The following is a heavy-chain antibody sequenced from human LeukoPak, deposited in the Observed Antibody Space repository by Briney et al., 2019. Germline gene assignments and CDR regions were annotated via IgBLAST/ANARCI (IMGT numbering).Heavy chain of an antibody. D-gene: IGHD6-13*01. CDR3: ARGIAAAGYYYYYNMDV. V-gene: IGHV4-34*01. CDR2: INHSGST. CDR1: GGSFSGYY. J-gene: IGHJ6*03. Sequence: PSETLSLTCAVYGGSFSGYYWSWIRQPPGKGLEWIGEINHSGSTNYNPSLKSRVTISVDTSKNQFSLKLSSVTAADTAVYYCARGIAAAGYYYYYNMDVWGKGTTVTVSS.